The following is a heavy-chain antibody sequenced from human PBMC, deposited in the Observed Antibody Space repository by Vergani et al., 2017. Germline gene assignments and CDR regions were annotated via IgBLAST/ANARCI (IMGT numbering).Heavy chain of an antibody. CDR3: ARDDYYGSGSYLGGGYYGMDV. CDR2: ISGSGGST. Sequence: EVQLLESGGGLVQPGGSLRLSCAASGFTFSSYAMSWVRQAPGKGLEWVSAISGSGGSTYYADSVKGRFTISRDNSKNTLYLQMNSLRAEDPAVYYCARDDYYGSGSYLGGGYYGMDVWGQGP. J-gene: IGHJ6*02. CDR1: GFTFSSYA. D-gene: IGHD3-10*01. V-gene: IGHV3-23*01.